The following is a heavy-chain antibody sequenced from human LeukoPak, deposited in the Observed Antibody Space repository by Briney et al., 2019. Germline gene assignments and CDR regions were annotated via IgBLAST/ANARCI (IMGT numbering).Heavy chain of an antibody. CDR2: IYYSGST. V-gene: IGHV4-59*01. D-gene: IGHD2-15*01. Sequence: SETLSLTCTVSGGSISSYYWSWIRQPPGKGLEWIGYIYYSGSTNYNPSLKSRVTISVDTSKNQFSLKLSSVTAADTAVYYCARAPHCSGGSCYLTWYFDLWGRGTLVTVSS. CDR3: ARAPHCSGGSCYLTWYFDL. J-gene: IGHJ2*01. CDR1: GGSISSYY.